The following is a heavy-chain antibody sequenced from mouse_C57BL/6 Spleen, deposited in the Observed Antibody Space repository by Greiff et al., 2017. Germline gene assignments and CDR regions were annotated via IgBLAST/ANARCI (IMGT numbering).Heavy chain of an antibody. D-gene: IGHD2-12*01. CDR3: ARAAYYRFAY. J-gene: IGHJ3*01. Sequence: EVQLQQSGPGLVKPSQSLSLTCSVTGYSITSGYYWNWIRQFPGNKLEWMGYISYDGSNNYNPSLKNRISITRDTSKNQFFLKLNSVTTEDTATYYCARAAYYRFAYWGQGTLVTVSA. CDR2: ISYDGSN. V-gene: IGHV3-6*01. CDR1: GYSITSGYY.